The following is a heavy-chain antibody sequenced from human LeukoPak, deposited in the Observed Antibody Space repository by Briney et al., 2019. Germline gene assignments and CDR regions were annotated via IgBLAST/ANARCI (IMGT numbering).Heavy chain of an antibody. CDR3: ARAFSIAY. D-gene: IGHD2-2*01. CDR2: IKQDGSEN. J-gene: IGHJ4*02. CDR1: GFTFSTFW. Sequence: GSLRLSCTASGFTFSTFWMTWVRQAPGKGLEWVANIKQDGSENYYVDSVKGRFTISRDNAKSSLYLQMNNLRPEDTAMYYCARAFSIAYWGQGTLVTVSS. V-gene: IGHV3-7*01.